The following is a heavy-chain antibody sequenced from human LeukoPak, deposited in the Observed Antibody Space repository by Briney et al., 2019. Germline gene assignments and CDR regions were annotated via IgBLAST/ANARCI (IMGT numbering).Heavy chain of an antibody. V-gene: IGHV1-18*04. D-gene: IGHD6-13*01. CDR1: GYTFTGYY. CDR2: ISAYNGNT. J-gene: IGHJ4*02. CDR3: ARFWGKAENPGY. Sequence: ASVKVSCKASGYTFTGYYMHWVRQAPGQGLEWMGWISAYNGNTNYAQKLQGRVTMTTDTSTSTAYMELRSLRSDDTAVYYCARFWGKAENPGYWGQGTLVTVSS.